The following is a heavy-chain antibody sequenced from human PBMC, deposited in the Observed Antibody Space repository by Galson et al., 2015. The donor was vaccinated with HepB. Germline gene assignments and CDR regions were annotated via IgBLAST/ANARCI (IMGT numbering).Heavy chain of an antibody. CDR3: ARVPGYCTGTSCSGDY. Sequence: SLRLSCAASGFTFSCYAMSWVRQAPGKGLEWVSGISGSSSATYHADSVRGRFTISRDNSMNTLYLQMNTLRAEDTALYYCARVPGYCTGTSCSGDYWGQGILVSVSS. D-gene: IGHD2-2*01. J-gene: IGHJ4*02. CDR2: ISGSSSAT. V-gene: IGHV3-23*01. CDR1: GFTFSCYA.